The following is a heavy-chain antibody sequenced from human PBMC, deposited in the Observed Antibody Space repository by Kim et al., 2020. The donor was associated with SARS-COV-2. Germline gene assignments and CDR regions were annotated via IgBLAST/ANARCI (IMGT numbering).Heavy chain of an antibody. CDR1: GFTFSSYW. CDR2: IKQDGSEK. J-gene: IGHJ6*02. D-gene: IGHD1-7*01. V-gene: IGHV3-7*01. CDR3: ARDEGLWNYAYGMDV. Sequence: GGSLRLSCAASGFTFSSYWMSWVRQAPGKGLEWVANIKQDGSEKYYVDSVKGRFTISRDNAKNSLYLQMNSLRAEDTAVYYCARDEGLWNYAYGMDVWGQGTTVTVSS.